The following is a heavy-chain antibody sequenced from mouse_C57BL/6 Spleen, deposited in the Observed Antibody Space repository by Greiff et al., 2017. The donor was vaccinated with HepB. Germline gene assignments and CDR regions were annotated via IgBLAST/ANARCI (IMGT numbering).Heavy chain of an antibody. CDR2: IHPNSGST. CDR3: AREGNYYGNYGYAMDY. J-gene: IGHJ4*01. V-gene: IGHV1-64*01. CDR1: GYTFTSYW. Sequence: QVQLQQSGPELVKPGASVKISCKASGYTFTSYWMHWVKQRPGQGLEWIGMIHPNSGSTNYNEKFKSKATLTVDKSSSTAYMQLSSLTSEDSAVYYCAREGNYYGNYGYAMDYWGQGTSVTVSS. D-gene: IGHD2-1*01.